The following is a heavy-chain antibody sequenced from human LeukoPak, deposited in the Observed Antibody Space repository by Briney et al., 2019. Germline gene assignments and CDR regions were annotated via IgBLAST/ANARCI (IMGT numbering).Heavy chain of an antibody. Sequence: GRSLRLSCAASGFTFSSYGMHWVRQAPGKGLEWVAVISYDGSNKYYADSVKGRFTISRDNSKNTLYLQMNSLRAEDTAVYYCAKVSGGLFGEYYFDCWGQGTLVTVSS. J-gene: IGHJ4*02. CDR3: AKVSGGLFGEYYFDC. V-gene: IGHV3-30*18. CDR1: GFTFSSYG. D-gene: IGHD3-10*02. CDR2: ISYDGSNK.